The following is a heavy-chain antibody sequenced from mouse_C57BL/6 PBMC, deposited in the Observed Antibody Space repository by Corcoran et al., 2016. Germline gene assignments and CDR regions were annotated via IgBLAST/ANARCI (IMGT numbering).Heavy chain of an antibody. D-gene: IGHD1-1*01. CDR1: GYTFTTYG. CDR3: ARNYYGSSYYAMDY. V-gene: IGHV9-3*01. CDR2: INTYSGVP. J-gene: IGHJ4*01. Sequence: QIQLVQSGPELKKPGETVKISCKASGYTFTTYGMSWVKQAPGKGLKWMGWINTYSGVPTYADDFKGRFAFSLETSASTAYLQINNLKNEDTATYFCARNYYGSSYYAMDYWGQGTSVTVSS.